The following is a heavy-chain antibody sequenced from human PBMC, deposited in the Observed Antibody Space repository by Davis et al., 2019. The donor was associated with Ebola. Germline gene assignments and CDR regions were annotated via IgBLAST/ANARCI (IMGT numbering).Heavy chain of an antibody. CDR2: VYYNESP. D-gene: IGHD6-25*01. J-gene: IGHJ4*02. CDR3: ARVLATAATFDY. CDR1: GASIGSGGYS. V-gene: IGHV4-61*08. Sequence: SETLSLTCVVSGASIGSGGYSWSWIRQSPGKGLQWLGYVYYNESPKYNPSLKSRATISIDMSKNQFSLRLTSVTAADTAVYYCARVLATAATFDYWGQGVPVTVSS.